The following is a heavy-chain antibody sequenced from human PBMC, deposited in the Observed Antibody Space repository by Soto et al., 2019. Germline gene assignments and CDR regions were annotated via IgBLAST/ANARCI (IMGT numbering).Heavy chain of an antibody. CDR1: GFTFSDYY. V-gene: IGHV3-11*01. D-gene: IGHD3-3*01. CDR3: AKEAPSYDSCSSYYCPPGY. Sequence: QVQLVESGGGLVKPGGSLRLSCAASGFTFSDYYMSWIRQAPGKGLEWVSYISSSGSTIYYADSVKGRFTISRDNAKNSRYLQMNSLRAEDTAMYYCAKEAPSYDSCSSYYCPPGYWGQGTMVTVSS. CDR2: ISSSGSTI. J-gene: IGHJ4*02.